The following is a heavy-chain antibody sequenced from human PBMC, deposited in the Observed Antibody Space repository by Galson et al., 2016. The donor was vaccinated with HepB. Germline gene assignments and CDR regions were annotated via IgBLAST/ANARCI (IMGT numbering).Heavy chain of an antibody. CDR3: ARRGTNYDVLTDTHYYYYGFDV. CDR1: GFAFSGYW. V-gene: IGHV3-74*03. CDR2: INKDGSDT. J-gene: IGHJ6*02. D-gene: IGHD3-9*01. Sequence: SLRLSCAASGFAFSGYWMHWVRQVPGKGLLWVSDINKDGSDTKYADSVKGRFSISRDNAKNTLYLQMQSLRAEDTAIYYCARRGTNYDVLTDTHYYYYGFDVWGQGTTVTVSS.